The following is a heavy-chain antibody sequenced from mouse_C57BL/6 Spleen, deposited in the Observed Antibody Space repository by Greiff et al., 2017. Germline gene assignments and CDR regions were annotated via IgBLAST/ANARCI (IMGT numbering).Heavy chain of an antibody. CDR1: GFTFSDYY. Sequence: DVHLVESEGGLVQPGSSMKLSCTASGFTFSDYYMAWVRQVPEKGLEWVANINYDGSSTYYLDSLKSRFIISRDNAKNILYLQMSSLKSEDTATYYCARVPNYYGSSPYYFDYWGQGTTLTVSS. CDR2: INYDGSST. J-gene: IGHJ2*01. D-gene: IGHD1-1*01. CDR3: ARVPNYYGSSPYYFDY. V-gene: IGHV5-16*01.